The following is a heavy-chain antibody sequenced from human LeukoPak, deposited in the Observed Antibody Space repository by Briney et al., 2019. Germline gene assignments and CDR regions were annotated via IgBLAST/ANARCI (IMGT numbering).Heavy chain of an antibody. CDR2: ISSSSYI. J-gene: IGHJ3*02. D-gene: IGHD3-10*01. CDR3: ATSIGRWFGELSGAFDI. Sequence: GGSLRLSCAASGFTFSSYSMNWVRQAPGKGLEWVSSISSSSYIYYADSVKGRFTISRDNAKNSLYLQMNSLRAEDTAVYYCATSIGRWFGELSGAFDIWGQGTMVTVSS. CDR1: GFTFSSYS. V-gene: IGHV3-21*01.